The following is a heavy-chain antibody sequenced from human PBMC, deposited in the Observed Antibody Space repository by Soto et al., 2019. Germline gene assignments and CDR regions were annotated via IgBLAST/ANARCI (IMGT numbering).Heavy chain of an antibody. CDR1: GYTFTRYD. J-gene: IGHJ4*02. D-gene: IGHD1-26*01. CDR3: ARELVTSGWVGDY. CDR2: ISGYNGNT. Sequence: QVQLVQSGGEVKKPGASVRVSCKTSGYTFTRYDISWVRQAPGQGLEWMGWISGYNGNTDYAQRLQGRVNMTADTSTSTAYMELRSLSSDDTAVYYCARELVTSGWVGDYWGQGTLVTVSS. V-gene: IGHV1-18*01.